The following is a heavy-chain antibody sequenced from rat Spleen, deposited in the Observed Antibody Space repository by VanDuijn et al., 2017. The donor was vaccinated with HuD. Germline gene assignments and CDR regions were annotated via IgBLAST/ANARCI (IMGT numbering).Heavy chain of an antibody. Sequence: EVQMVESGGGLVQPGRSLKLSCAASGFTFSNYGMHWIRQAPTKGLEWVASISTGGVNTFYRDSVKGRFTISRDNARSTLYLQMNSLRSEDTATYYCTRDYPGIDVMDAWGQGASVTVSS. CDR2: ISTGGVNT. J-gene: IGHJ4*01. CDR1: GFTFSNYG. V-gene: IGHV5S23*01. D-gene: IGHD1-4*01. CDR3: TRDYPGIDVMDA.